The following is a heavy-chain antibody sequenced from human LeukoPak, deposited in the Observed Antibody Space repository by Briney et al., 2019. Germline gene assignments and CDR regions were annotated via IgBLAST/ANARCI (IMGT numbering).Heavy chain of an antibody. D-gene: IGHD1-26*01. CDR3: ARTSDGNWFDP. J-gene: IGHJ5*02. CDR1: GFTFDDYG. V-gene: IGHV3-20*04. CDR2: INWNGGNT. Sequence: PGGSPRLSCAASGFTFDDYGMSWVRQGPGKGQEWVSGINWNGGNTDYADSVKGRFTIFRDNAKNSLYLEMDSLRVEDTALYYCARTSDGNWFDPWGQGTLVTVSS.